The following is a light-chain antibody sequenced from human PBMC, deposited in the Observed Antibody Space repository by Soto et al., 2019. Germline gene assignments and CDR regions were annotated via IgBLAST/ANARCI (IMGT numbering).Light chain of an antibody. V-gene: IGKV3-15*01. Sequence: EVVMTQSPVTLSVSPEERATLSCRARQNISNNLAWYQQRLGQPPRLLTYGASTRATGVPARFGGSGSGTEFTLTISSLQSEDFAVYYCQEYHKWPFYTLGQGTKLEIK. CDR2: GAS. CDR1: QNISNN. J-gene: IGKJ2*01. CDR3: QEYHKWPFYT.